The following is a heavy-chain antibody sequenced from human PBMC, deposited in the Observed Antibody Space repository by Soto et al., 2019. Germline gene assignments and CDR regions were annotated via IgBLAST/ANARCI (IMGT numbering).Heavy chain of an antibody. CDR1: GYTFSSYS. Sequence: ASVKLSCKASGYTFSSYSFRWVRQAPGQGLEWMGRVIPILGMANYAQKFQGRVTITADKSTSTVYMEMSSLRSEDTAVYYCARGGAVVVPGAVDRHNWFDPWGQGTLVTVSS. V-gene: IGHV1-69*04. D-gene: IGHD2-2*01. CDR2: VIPILGMA. J-gene: IGHJ5*02. CDR3: ARGGAVVVPGAVDRHNWFDP.